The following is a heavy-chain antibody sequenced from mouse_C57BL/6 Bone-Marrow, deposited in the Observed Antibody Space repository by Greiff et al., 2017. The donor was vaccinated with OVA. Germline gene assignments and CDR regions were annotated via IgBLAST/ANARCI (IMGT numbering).Heavy chain of an antibody. D-gene: IGHD2-5*01. Sequence: EVQLQQSGPVLVKPGASVKMSCTASGYTFTDYYMTWVKQSQGKSLEWIGVINPYNGGTSYNQKFKGKATLTVDKSSSTAYMEINSLTSEDSAVYYCGGSNSAWFAYWGQGTLVTVSA. CDR1: GYTFTDYY. CDR2: INPYNGGT. J-gene: IGHJ3*01. CDR3: GGSNSAWFAY. V-gene: IGHV1-19*01.